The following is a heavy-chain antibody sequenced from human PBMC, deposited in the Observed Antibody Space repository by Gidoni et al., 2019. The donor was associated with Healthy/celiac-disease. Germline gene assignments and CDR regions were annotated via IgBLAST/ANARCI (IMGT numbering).Heavy chain of an antibody. CDR3: AKVVLRYFDWFDAFDI. Sequence: EVQLLESGGGLVQPGGSLSLYCAAPGFTFSSYAMRWVRQAPGKGLEWVSAISGSGGSTYYADSVKGRFTISRDNSKNTLYLQMNSLRAEDTAVYYCAKVVLRYFDWFDAFDIWGQGTMVTVSS. V-gene: IGHV3-23*01. CDR2: ISGSGGST. D-gene: IGHD3-9*01. CDR1: GFTFSSYA. J-gene: IGHJ3*02.